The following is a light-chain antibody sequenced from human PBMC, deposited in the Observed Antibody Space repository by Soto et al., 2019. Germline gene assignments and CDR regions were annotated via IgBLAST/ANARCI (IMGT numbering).Light chain of an antibody. J-gene: IGKJ1*01. CDR2: AAS. Sequence: DIQMTQSPSSLSASVGDRVTITCRASQSISSYLNWYQQKPGKAPKLLIYAASSLHSGVPSRFRGTVSETAFTLTISILQTDDCATFYCQQGYSTPGTFGPGTKVQIK. V-gene: IGKV1-39*01. CDR3: QQGYSTPGT. CDR1: QSISSY.